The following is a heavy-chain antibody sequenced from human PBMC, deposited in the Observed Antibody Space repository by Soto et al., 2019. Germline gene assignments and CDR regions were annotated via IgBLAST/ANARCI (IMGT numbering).Heavy chain of an antibody. CDR1: GGTFSSYA. V-gene: IGHV1-69*13. Sequence: SVKVSCKASGGTFSSYAISWVRQAPGRGLEWMGGIIPIFGAANYAQKFQGRVTITADESTSTAYMELSSLRSEDTAVYYCARAVDTAMVGRGYYYYGMDVWGQGTTVTVSS. D-gene: IGHD5-18*01. J-gene: IGHJ6*02. CDR3: ARAVDTAMVGRGYYYYGMDV. CDR2: IIPIFGAA.